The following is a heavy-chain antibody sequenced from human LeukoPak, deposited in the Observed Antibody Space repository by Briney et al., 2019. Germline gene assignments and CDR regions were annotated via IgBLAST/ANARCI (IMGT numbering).Heavy chain of an antibody. V-gene: IGHV3-48*01. Sequence: HPGGSLRLSCAASGFTFSSYSMNWVRQAPGKGLEWVSYISSSSSTIYYADSVKGRFTISRDNGKNSLYLQMNSLRAEDTAVYYCASPYSSGNDAFDIWGQGTMVTVSS. CDR2: ISSSSSTI. CDR1: GFTFSSYS. CDR3: ASPYSSGNDAFDI. D-gene: IGHD6-19*01. J-gene: IGHJ3*02.